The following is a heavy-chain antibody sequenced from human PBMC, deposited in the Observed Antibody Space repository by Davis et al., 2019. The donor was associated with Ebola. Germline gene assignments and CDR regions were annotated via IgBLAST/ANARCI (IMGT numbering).Heavy chain of an antibody. CDR1: SFSISRYS. J-gene: IGHJ4*02. V-gene: IGHV4-59*01. CDR3: ARGRYSSSWYCDY. Sequence: MPSETLSLTCTVSSFSISRYSWRWIRQPPGKGLEWIGYIYYSGSTNYNPSLKSRVTISVDTSKNQFSLKLSSVTAADTAVYYCARGRYSSSWYCDYWGQGTLVTVSS. D-gene: IGHD6-13*01. CDR2: IYYSGST.